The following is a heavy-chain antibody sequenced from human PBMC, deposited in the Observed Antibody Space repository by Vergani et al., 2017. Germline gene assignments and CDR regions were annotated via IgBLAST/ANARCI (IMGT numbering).Heavy chain of an antibody. D-gene: IGHD4-23*01. J-gene: IGHJ4*02. Sequence: QVQLQESGPGLVKPSETLAPPCTVSGGPISSYYWSWIRPPPGKGLEWIGYIYYSGSTNYNPSLKSRVTISGDTSKNQFSLKLSSVTAADTAVYYCARGFYGGNSCFDYWGQGTLVTVSS. V-gene: IGHV4-59*01. CDR2: IYYSGST. CDR1: GGPISSYY. CDR3: ARGFYGGNSCFDY.